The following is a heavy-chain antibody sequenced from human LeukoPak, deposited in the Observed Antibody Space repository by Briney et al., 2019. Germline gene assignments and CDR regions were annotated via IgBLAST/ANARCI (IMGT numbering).Heavy chain of an antibody. J-gene: IGHJ4*02. CDR1: GVSISSYY. CDR3: ARVPPRSSGWYFFDY. D-gene: IGHD6-19*01. CDR2: IYYSGST. V-gene: IGHV4-59*01. Sequence: PSETLSLTCTVSGVSISSYYWSWIRQPPGKGLEWIGHIYYSGSTNYNPSLKSRVTISVDTSKNQFSLKLNSVTAADTAVYYCARVPPRSSGWYFFDYWGQGTLVTVSS.